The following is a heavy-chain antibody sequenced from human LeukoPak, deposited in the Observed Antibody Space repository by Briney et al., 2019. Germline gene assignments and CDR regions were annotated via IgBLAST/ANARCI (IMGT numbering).Heavy chain of an antibody. V-gene: IGHV4-59*01. CDR2: ISYIGIT. CDR1: GGSISSYY. CDR3: ARGVATVPVDS. D-gene: IGHD5-12*01. Sequence: PSETLSLTCTVSGGSISSYYWSWIRQPPGKGLEWIGYISYIGITNYNPSLESRVTISVDTSKNQFSLKLSSATAADTAVYYCARGVATVPVDSWGQGTLVTVSS. J-gene: IGHJ4*02.